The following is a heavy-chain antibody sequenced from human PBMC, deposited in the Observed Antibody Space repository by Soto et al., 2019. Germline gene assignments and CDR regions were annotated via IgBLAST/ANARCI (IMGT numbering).Heavy chain of an antibody. D-gene: IGHD6-6*01. CDR1: GGTFSSYA. Sequence: SVKVSCKASGGTFSSYAISWVRQAPGQGLEWMGGLIPIFGTANYAQKFQGRVTITADESTSTAYMELSSLRSEDTAVYYWASSRIAARKGGVDPWGQGTLVTVSS. CDR2: LIPIFGTA. J-gene: IGHJ5*02. CDR3: ASSRIAARKGGVDP. V-gene: IGHV1-69*13.